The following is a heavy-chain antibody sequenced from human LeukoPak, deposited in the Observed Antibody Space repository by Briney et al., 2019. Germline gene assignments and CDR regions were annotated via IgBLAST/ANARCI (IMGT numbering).Heavy chain of an antibody. Sequence: GGSLRLSCAASGFTLSSYGMGWVRPAPGKGLGWGSAISGSGGSTYYADSAKGRFTISRDNSKNTLYLQMNSLRAEDTAVYYCAKDRDGTVAGTEFFDYWGQGTLVTVSS. CDR2: ISGSGGST. CDR1: GFTLSSYG. CDR3: AKDRDGTVAGTEFFDY. J-gene: IGHJ4*02. D-gene: IGHD6-19*01. V-gene: IGHV3-23*01.